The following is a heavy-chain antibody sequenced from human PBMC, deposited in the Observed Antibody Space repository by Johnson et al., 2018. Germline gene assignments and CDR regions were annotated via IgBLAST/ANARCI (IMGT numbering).Heavy chain of an antibody. V-gene: IGHV1-69*01. J-gene: IGHJ6*02. CDR1: GGSISRYS. CDR2: IFPLLGIP. Sequence: QVQLVESGAAVKKPGSSVKVSCKASGGSISRYSISWVRQAPGQGLDWMGGIFPLLGIPDYAQKFQGRITISADESTSTVYMEMGSLRSEDTAMFYCVGPRGGPKNYYYYAMDVWGQGTTVTVSS. D-gene: IGHD3-10*01. CDR3: VGPRGGPKNYYYYAMDV.